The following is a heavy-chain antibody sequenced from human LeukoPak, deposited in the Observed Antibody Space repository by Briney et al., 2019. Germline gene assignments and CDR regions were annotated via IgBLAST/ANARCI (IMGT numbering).Heavy chain of an antibody. J-gene: IGHJ6*03. CDR1: GGSISSYY. CDR3: ASSLRNCNGCSCYLYYYYYYMDV. D-gene: IGHD2-15*01. Sequence: PSETLSLTCTVSGGSISSYYWSWIRQPPGKGLEWIGYIYYSGSTNYNPSLKSRVTISVDTSKNQFSLKLSSVTAADTAVYYCASSLRNCNGCSCYLYYYYYYMDVWGKGTTVTVSS. CDR2: IYYSGST. V-gene: IGHV4-59*01.